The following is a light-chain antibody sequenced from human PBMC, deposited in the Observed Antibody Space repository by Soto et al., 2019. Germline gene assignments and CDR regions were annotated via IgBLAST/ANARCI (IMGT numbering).Light chain of an antibody. CDR3: SSYASSTTFV. J-gene: IGLJ1*01. CDR1: SSDVGGYSY. CDR2: DVS. V-gene: IGLV2-14*03. Sequence: SDLSQPASVSGSPGQSSPISGTGTSSDVGGYSYVSWYQQHPGRAPKLMIYDVSNRPSGISNRFSASKSGNTASLTISGLQAEDEAEYYCSSYASSTTFVFGTGTKVTVL.